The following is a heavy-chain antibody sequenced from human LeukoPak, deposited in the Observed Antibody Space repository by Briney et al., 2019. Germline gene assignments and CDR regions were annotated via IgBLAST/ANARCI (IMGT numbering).Heavy chain of an antibody. CDR1: GFTFSRYT. J-gene: IGHJ4*02. V-gene: IGHV3-21*01. Sequence: GGSLRLSCAASGFTFSRYTMNWVRQSPGKGLEWVSSISSSGYYIYYADSVKGRFTISRDNAKNSPYLQMNSLRAEDTAVYYCARDLVSGSNYWGQGTPVTVSS. CDR2: ISSSGYYI. CDR3: ARDLVSGSNY. D-gene: IGHD6-25*01.